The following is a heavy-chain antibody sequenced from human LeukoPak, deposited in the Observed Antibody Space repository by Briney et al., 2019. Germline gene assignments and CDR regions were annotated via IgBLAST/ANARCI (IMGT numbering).Heavy chain of an antibody. Sequence: SEALSLTCTVFGDSVTGYYLNWVRQPPGKGLEWIGHIYKIGTTNYNPSLKSRLTISADTSKNQFSLKLRSVTAADTAVYYCVIGVGWQPDYWGQGALVTVSS. CDR1: GDSVTGYY. V-gene: IGHV4-59*02. D-gene: IGHD2-15*01. J-gene: IGHJ4*02. CDR2: IYKIGTT. CDR3: VIGVGWQPDY.